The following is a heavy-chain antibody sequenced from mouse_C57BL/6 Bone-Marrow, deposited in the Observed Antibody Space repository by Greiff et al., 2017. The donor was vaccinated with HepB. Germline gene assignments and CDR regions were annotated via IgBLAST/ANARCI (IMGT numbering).Heavy chain of an antibody. Sequence: QVQLQQPGTELVKPGASVKLSCKASGYTFTSYWMHWVKQRPGQGLEWIGNINPSNGGTNYNEKFKSKATLTVDKSSSTAYMQLSSLTSEDSAVYYCARRGADSSGYETWFAYWGQGTLVTVSA. V-gene: IGHV1-53*01. D-gene: IGHD3-2*02. CDR3: ARRGADSSGYETWFAY. CDR1: GYTFTSYW. CDR2: INPSNGGT. J-gene: IGHJ3*01.